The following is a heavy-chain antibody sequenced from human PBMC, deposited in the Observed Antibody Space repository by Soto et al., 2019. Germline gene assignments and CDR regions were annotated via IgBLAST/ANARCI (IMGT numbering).Heavy chain of an antibody. CDR1: GFIFRTHW. J-gene: IGHJ4*02. V-gene: IGHV3-7*01. Sequence: GGSLRLSCEASGFIFRTHWMTWVRQAPGKGLEWVANIKEDGSEENYVDSVKGRFAVSRDKDKNSLYLQLDSLRVEDTAVYYCASSRRQWFGGLLPYYFDYWGQGTVVTVSS. CDR3: ASSRRQWFGGLLPYYFDY. CDR2: IKEDGSEE. D-gene: IGHD3-10*01.